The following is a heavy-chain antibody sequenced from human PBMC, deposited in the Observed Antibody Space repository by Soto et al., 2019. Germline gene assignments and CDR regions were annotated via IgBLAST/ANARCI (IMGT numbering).Heavy chain of an antibody. CDR3: VRDNALTADLFDS. CDR2: IDNDGSST. Sequence: GGSLRLSCAASGFTFSSFWMHWVRQAPGKGLVWVSHIDNDGSSTNYADSVKGRFTISRDNAKNTLYLQMNSLRAEDTAVYYCVRDNALTADLFDSWGQGTMVTVSS. V-gene: IGHV3-74*01. J-gene: IGHJ4*02. D-gene: IGHD2-8*01. CDR1: GFTFSSFW.